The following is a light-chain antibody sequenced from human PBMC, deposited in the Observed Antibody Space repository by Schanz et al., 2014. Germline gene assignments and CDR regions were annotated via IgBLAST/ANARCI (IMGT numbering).Light chain of an antibody. CDR3: AMHTTYNTLKGV. J-gene: IGLJ3*02. CDR2: DVS. Sequence: QSALTQPASVSGSPGQSITISCTGTSSDVGGYNYVSWYQHHPGKAPKLMIYDVSNRPSGVSNRFSGSKSGNTASLTISGLQAEDEADYFCAMHTTYNTLKGVFGGGAKLTVL. V-gene: IGLV2-14*03. CDR1: SSDVGGYNY.